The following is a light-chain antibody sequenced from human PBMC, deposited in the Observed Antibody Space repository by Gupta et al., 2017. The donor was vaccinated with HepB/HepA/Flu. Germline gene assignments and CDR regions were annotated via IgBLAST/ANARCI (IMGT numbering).Light chain of an antibody. CDR3: CSSSSSSTLYL. J-gene: IGLJ1*01. Sequence: QSALTQPASVSGSPGQSITISCTGTSSDIGTHNYVSWYQQNTGKAPKLIIHDVSDRPSGVSNRFSGSKSGNTASLTISGLQAEDEADYYCCSSSSSSTLYLFGTGTEVTVL. CDR1: SSDIGTHNY. V-gene: IGLV2-14*01. CDR2: DVS.